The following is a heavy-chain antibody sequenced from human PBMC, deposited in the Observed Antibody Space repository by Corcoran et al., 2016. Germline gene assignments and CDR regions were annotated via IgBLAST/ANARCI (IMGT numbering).Heavy chain of an antibody. CDR2: IYPGDSDT. V-gene: IGHV5-51*01. D-gene: IGHD3-22*01. Sequence: EVQLVQSGAEVKKPGESLKISCKGSGYSFTSYWIGWVRQMPGKGLEWMGIIYPGDSDTRYSPSFQGQVTLSADKSISTAYLQWSSLTASDTAMYYCARQRYYDSSGYYPTPAAYFDYWGQGTLVTVSS. J-gene: IGHJ4*02. CDR3: ARQRYYDSSGYYPTPAAYFDY. CDR1: GYSFTSYW.